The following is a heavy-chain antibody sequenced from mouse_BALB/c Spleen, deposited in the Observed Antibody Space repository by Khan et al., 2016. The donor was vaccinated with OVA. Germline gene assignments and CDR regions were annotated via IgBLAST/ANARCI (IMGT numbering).Heavy chain of an antibody. CDR3: ARQPNYHYYVMDY. V-gene: IGHV2-6-1*01. CDR2: IWSDGST. J-gene: IGHJ4*01. Sequence: QVQLQQSGPALVAPSQSLSITCTISGFSLTHYGVHWVRQPPGKGLEWLVAIWSDGSTTYNSALKSRLSIIKDNSKSQAFLKMNSLQTDDTAVYYCARQPNYHYYVMDYWGQGTSVTVAA. D-gene: IGHD1-1*02. CDR1: GFSLTHYG.